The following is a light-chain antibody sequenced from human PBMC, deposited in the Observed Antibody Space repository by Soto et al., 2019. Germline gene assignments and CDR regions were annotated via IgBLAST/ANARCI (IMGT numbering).Light chain of an antibody. CDR1: QSISNY. J-gene: IGKJ4*01. V-gene: IGKV1-39*01. CDR3: QQSYSTPPLT. Sequence: DIQMTQSPSSLSASVGDRVTITCRASQSISNYLNWYQQKPGKAPELLIYAASSLQSGVPSRFSGSGSGTDFTLTISSLHPEDFATYDCQQSYSTPPLTCGGGTKVEI. CDR2: AAS.